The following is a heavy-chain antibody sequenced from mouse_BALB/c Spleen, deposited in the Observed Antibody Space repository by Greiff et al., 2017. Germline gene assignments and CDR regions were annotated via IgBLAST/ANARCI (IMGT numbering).Heavy chain of an antibody. CDR2: ISSGSSTI. CDR3: ARRGYDYGWFAY. Sequence: DVHLVESGGGLVQPGGSRKLSCAASGFTFSSFGMHWVRQAPEKGLEWVAYISSGSSTIYYADTVKGRFTISRDNPKNTLFLQMTRLRSEDTAMYYCARRGYDYGWFAYWGQGTLVTVSA. V-gene: IGHV5-17*02. D-gene: IGHD2-4*01. CDR1: GFTFSSFG. J-gene: IGHJ3*01.